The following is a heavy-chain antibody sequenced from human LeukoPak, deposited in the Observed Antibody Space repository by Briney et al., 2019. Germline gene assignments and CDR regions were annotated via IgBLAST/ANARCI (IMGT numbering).Heavy chain of an antibody. CDR3: ARHGYYYDSSGYYLDAFDI. Sequence: SETLSLTCTVSGGSISSYYWSWIRQPPGKGLEWIGYIYTSGSTNYNPSLKSRVTISVDTSKNQFSLKLSSVTAADTAVYYCARHGYYYDSSGYYLDAFDIWGQGTMVTVSS. V-gene: IGHV4-4*09. CDR1: GGSISSYY. CDR2: IYTSGST. J-gene: IGHJ3*02. D-gene: IGHD3-22*01.